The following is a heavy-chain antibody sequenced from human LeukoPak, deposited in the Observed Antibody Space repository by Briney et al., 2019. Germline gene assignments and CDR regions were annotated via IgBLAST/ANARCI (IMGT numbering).Heavy chain of an antibody. V-gene: IGHV1-46*01. CDR2: INLSGGST. J-gene: IGHJ4*02. CDR3: ARDLGYGEKSEDY. CDR1: GFTFINYY. D-gene: IGHD4/OR15-4a*01. Sequence: ASVKVSCKASGFTFINYYMHWVRQAPGQGLEWLGIINLSGGSTHYPQKFQDRVTMTRDTSTSTVYMELSSLRSEDTAVYYCARDLGYGEKSEDYWGQGTLVTVSS.